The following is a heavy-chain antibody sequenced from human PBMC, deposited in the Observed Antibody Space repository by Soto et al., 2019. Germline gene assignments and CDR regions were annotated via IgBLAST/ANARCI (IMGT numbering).Heavy chain of an antibody. CDR3: TRYLRTHQLLTRPTY. V-gene: IGHV3-73*01. J-gene: IGHJ4*02. D-gene: IGHD2-2*01. CDR2: IQIKANNYAT. Sequence: GGSLRLSCAVSAFSFSGSAMHWVRQATGKGLEWVGRIQIKANNYATEYAASVKGRFIISRDDSKNTAYLQMNSLKTEDTAVYYFTRYLRTHQLLTRPTYWGQGTLVTVSS. CDR1: AFSFSGSA.